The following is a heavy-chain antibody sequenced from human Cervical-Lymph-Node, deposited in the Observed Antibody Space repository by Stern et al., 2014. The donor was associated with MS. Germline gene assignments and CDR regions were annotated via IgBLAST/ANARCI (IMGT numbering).Heavy chain of an antibody. CDR1: GGTSTRHG. D-gene: IGHD3-10*01. Sequence: VQLVESGAEVKKPGSSVKVSCKASGGTSTRHGISWVRQAPGQGLEWMGGIIPVLSTVDYSQKFQVRVTITADESASTTYMELSSLRSEDTAVYYCARRGSARRGSGWLDPWGQGTLVTVSS. CDR2: IIPVLSTV. V-gene: IGHV1-69*01. J-gene: IGHJ5*02. CDR3: ARRGSARRGSGWLDP.